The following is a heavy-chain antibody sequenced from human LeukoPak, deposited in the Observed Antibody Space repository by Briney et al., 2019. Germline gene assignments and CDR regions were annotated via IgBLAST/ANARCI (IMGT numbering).Heavy chain of an antibody. CDR3: IVFGDSNH. Sequence: GGSLRLSCAASGLTGSHNYVSWVRQASGKGVEWVSAIHTSGDTCYADSVKGRFTISRDTSKNTLYLQINSLRVEDTAVYYCIVFGDSNHWGQGTLVTVSS. V-gene: IGHV3-53*01. D-gene: IGHD4-17*01. CDR2: IHTSGDT. CDR1: GLTGSHNY. J-gene: IGHJ5*02.